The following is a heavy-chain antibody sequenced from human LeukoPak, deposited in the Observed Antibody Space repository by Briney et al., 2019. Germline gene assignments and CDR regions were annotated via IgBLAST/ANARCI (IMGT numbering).Heavy chain of an antibody. CDR1: GFIFSSYD. V-gene: IGHV3-30*18. D-gene: IGHD2-8*01. CDR3: AKDGLMRFFDY. Sequence: GGSLRLSCAASGFIFSSYDMYWVRQAPGKGLEWVAVISNDGNNKLYADSVKGRFTISRDNSKNTLYLQMNSLRADDTAVYHCAKDGLMRFFDYWGQGTLVTVSS. J-gene: IGHJ4*02. CDR2: ISNDGNNK.